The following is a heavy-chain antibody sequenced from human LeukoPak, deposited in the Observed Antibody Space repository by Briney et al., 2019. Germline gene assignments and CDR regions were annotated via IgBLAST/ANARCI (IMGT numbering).Heavy chain of an antibody. CDR2: IYHSGST. Sequence: SETLSLTCTVSGYSISSGYYWGWIRQPPGKGLEWIGSIYHSGSTYYNPSLKSRVTISVDTSKNQFSLKLSSVTAADTAVYYCARGGYDYVWGSYRYTLFDYWGQGTLVTVSS. V-gene: IGHV4-38-2*02. CDR1: GYSISSGYY. CDR3: ARGGYDYVWGSYRYTLFDY. J-gene: IGHJ4*02. D-gene: IGHD3-16*02.